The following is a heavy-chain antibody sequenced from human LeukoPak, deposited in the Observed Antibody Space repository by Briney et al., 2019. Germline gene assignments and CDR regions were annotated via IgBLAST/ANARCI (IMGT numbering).Heavy chain of an antibody. D-gene: IGHD3-10*01. Sequence: GGSLRLPCAASGFIFSSYNMNWVRQAPGRGLEWVSFITGSSSNIYYADSVKGRFTVSRDNAKNSLYLQMNSLRAEDTAVYYCARAYYGSGRSLDYWGQGTVVTVSS. V-gene: IGHV3-21*01. J-gene: IGHJ4*02. CDR3: ARAYYGSGRSLDY. CDR2: ITGSSSNI. CDR1: GFIFSSYN.